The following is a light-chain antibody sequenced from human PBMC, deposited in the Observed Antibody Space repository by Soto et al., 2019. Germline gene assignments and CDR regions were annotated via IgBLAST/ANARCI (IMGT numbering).Light chain of an antibody. CDR1: QSVRSTY. CDR3: QQFGSSPWT. CDR2: GAS. J-gene: IGKJ1*01. V-gene: IGKV3-20*01. Sequence: EIVLTQSPGTLSLSPGEIATLSCRASQSVRSTYFSWYQQRPGQAPRLLIYGASNRASGIPDRFSGGGSGTEFIFAISRLEPEDFAVYYCQQFGSSPWTFGQGIKVEF.